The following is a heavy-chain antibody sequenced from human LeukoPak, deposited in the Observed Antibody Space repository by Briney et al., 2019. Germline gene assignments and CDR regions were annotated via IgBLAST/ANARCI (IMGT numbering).Heavy chain of an antibody. CDR3: ARSRAITFGGVIVFDY. V-gene: IGHV1-2*02. J-gene: IGHJ4*02. CDR2: INPNSGGT. Sequence: ASVKVSCKASGYTFTGYHIHWVRQAPGQGLEWMGWINPNSGGTNYAQKFQGRVTMTRDTSISTAYMELSRLRSDDTAVYYCARSRAITFGGVIVFDYWGQGTLVTVSS. D-gene: IGHD3-16*02. CDR1: GYTFTGYH.